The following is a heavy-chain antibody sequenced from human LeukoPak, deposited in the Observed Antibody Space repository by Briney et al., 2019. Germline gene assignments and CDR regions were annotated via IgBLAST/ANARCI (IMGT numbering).Heavy chain of an antibody. V-gene: IGHV3-30-3*01. CDR1: GFTFGSYA. CDR3: ARDLRYFDWFSDY. D-gene: IGHD3-9*01. Sequence: GGSLRLSCAASGFTFGSYAIHWVRQAPGKGLEWVAVISYIGSNEYYADSVKGRFTISRDNSKNTLYLQMNSLRAEDTAVYYCARDLRYFDWFSDYRGQGTLVTVSS. CDR2: ISYIGSNE. J-gene: IGHJ4*02.